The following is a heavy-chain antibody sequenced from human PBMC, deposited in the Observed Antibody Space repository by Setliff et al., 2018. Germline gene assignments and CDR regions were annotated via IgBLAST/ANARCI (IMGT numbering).Heavy chain of an antibody. D-gene: IGHD4-17*01. V-gene: IGHV3-30*02. CDR1: GFAFSTYG. CDR2: IRYDGSNR. CDR3: AKCSSWHGHYPHFNY. Sequence: GGSLRLSCAASGFAFSTYGMHWVRQVPGKGLEWVAFIRYDGSNRYYSDSIKGRFTIFRDNSKNSLYLQMNSLRAEDTAIYYCAKCSSWHGHYPHFNYWGQGTLVTVSS. J-gene: IGHJ4*02.